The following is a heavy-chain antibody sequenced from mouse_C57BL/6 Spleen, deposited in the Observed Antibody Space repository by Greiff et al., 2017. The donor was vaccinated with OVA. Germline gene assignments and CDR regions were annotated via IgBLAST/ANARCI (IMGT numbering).Heavy chain of an antibody. CDR2: IDPSDSYT. Sequence: QVQLQQPGAELVKPGASVKLSCKASGYTFTSYWMQWVKQRPGQGLEWIGEIDPSDSYTNYNQKFKGKATLTVDTSSSTAYMQLSSLTAEDSAVYYCARHWDFDYWGQGTTLTVSS. D-gene: IGHD4-1*01. J-gene: IGHJ2*01. V-gene: IGHV1-50*01. CDR1: GYTFTSYW. CDR3: ARHWDFDY.